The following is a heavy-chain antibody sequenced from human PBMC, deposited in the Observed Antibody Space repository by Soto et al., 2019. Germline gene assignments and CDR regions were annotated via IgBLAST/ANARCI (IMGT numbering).Heavy chain of an antibody. Sequence: EVQLVESGGVLVKPGGSLRLSCVASGFTFSGYSINLVRQAPGKGLEWVSYISGPSIYIYYADSVKGRFTISRDNDKSAVYLQMNSLSAEDTAVYYCARGFRNGFNVWGQGTTVSVSS. D-gene: IGHD2-8*01. V-gene: IGHV3-21*01. J-gene: IGHJ6*02. CDR2: ISGPSIYI. CDR3: ARGFRNGFNV. CDR1: GFTFSGYS.